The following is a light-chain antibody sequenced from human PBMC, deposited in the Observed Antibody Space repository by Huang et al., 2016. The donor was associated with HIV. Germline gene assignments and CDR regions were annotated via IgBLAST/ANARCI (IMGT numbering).Light chain of an antibody. Sequence: DIQMTQSPSTLSASVEDRVTITCRASQSISSWLAWYQQKPGKAPKLLIYKASSLESGVPSRFRGSGSGSEFTLTISSLQPDDFATYYCQQYNSYWTFGQGTKVEIK. CDR3: QQYNSYWT. J-gene: IGKJ1*01. CDR2: KAS. CDR1: QSISSW. V-gene: IGKV1-5*03.